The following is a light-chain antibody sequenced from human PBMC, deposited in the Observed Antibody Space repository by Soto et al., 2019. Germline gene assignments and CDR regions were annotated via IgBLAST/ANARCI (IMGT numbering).Light chain of an antibody. V-gene: IGKV3-15*01. CDR3: QQYDNWPPWT. CDR1: QSVSSN. Sequence: EIVMTQSPATLSVSPGERATLSCRASQSVSSNLAWYQQRPGQAPRLLIYAASTRATGIPARFSGSGSGTEFTLTVSSLHSEDFAIYYWQQYDNWPPWTLGHGTKVEIK. CDR2: AAS. J-gene: IGKJ1*01.